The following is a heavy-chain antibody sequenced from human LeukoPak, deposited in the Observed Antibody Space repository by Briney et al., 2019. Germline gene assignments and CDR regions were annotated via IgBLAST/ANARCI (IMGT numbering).Heavy chain of an antibody. V-gene: IGHV4-4*07. Sequence: PSETLSLTCTVSGGSISSYYWSWIRQPAGKGLEWIGRIYTSGSTNYNPSLKSRVTMSVDTSKNQFSLKLSSVTAADTAVYYCARVVPVITMVRGVIGAFDIWGQGTMVTVSS. J-gene: IGHJ3*02. CDR1: GGSISSYY. CDR2: IYTSGST. D-gene: IGHD3-10*01. CDR3: ARVVPVITMVRGVIGAFDI.